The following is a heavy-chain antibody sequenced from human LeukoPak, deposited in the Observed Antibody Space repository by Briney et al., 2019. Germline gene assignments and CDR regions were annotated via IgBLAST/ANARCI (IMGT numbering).Heavy chain of an antibody. CDR1: GFTFSSSA. V-gene: IGHV3-23*01. D-gene: IGHD3-3*01. Sequence: GGSLRLSCAASGFTFSSSAMSWVRQVPGKGLEWVSGISASGGSTYYADSVKGRFTISRDNSENTLYLQMNSLRAEDTAVYYCAKGWTHDFWSGYGPLDYWGQGTLVTVSS. CDR2: ISASGGST. CDR3: AKGWTHDFWSGYGPLDY. J-gene: IGHJ4*02.